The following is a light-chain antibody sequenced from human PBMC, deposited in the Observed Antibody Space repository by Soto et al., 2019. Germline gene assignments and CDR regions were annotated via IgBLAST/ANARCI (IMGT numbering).Light chain of an antibody. J-gene: IGLJ1*01. Sequence: QSVLTEPASVSWSPGQSITISCTGTSSDVGSYDLVSLYQQRPGKGPKLIIYEGSKRPSGVSDCFSGSKSGNTASLTISGLQTEDEADYYCCSSADVATYVFGGGTKVTVL. CDR2: EGS. CDR1: SSDVGSYDL. V-gene: IGLV2-23*01. CDR3: CSSADVATYV.